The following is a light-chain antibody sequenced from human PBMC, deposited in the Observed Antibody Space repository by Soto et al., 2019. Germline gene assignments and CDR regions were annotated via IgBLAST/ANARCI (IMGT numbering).Light chain of an antibody. CDR3: QQYNSYWT. CDR1: QSVSSW. CDR2: KAS. V-gene: IGKV1-5*03. J-gene: IGKJ1*01. Sequence: DIQMTQSPSTLSASLGERAARTCRASQSVSSWLAWYQQKPGKAPKLLIYKASTLESGVPSRFSGSGSGTEFTLTISSPQPDDFATYYCQQYNSYWTFGQGTKVDI.